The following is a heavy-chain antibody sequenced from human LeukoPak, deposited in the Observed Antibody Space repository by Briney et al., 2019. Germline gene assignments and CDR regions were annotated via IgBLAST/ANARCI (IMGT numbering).Heavy chain of an antibody. J-gene: IGHJ3*02. CDR1: GGSISSGSYY. CDR3: ARYEGGEDAFDI. Sequence: SQTLSLTCTVSGGSISSGSYYWSWIRQPAGKGLEWIGRIYTSGSTNYNPSLKSRVTISVDTSKNQFSLKLSPVTAADTAVYYCARYEGGEDAFDIWGQGTMVTVSS. CDR2: IYTSGST. D-gene: IGHD3-3*01. V-gene: IGHV4-61*02.